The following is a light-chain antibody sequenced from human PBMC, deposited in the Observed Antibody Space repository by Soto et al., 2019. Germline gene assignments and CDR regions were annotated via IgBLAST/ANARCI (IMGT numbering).Light chain of an antibody. Sequence: EIVLTQSPATLSLSPGERATLSCRASQSVGSFLAWYQQKPGQSPRLLIYDASNRATGIPARFSGSGSVTDFTLTISSLEPEDFAIYYCQRYNNWPLTFGGGTKVESK. CDR3: QRYNNWPLT. V-gene: IGKV3-11*01. J-gene: IGKJ4*01. CDR1: QSVGSF. CDR2: DAS.